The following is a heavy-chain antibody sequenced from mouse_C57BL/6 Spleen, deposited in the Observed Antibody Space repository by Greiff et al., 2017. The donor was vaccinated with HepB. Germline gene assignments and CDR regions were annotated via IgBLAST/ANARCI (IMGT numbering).Heavy chain of an antibody. CDR2: IDTENGDT. V-gene: IGHV14-4*01. CDR3: TTVTGARAFDD. D-gene: IGHD4-1*01. Sequence: EVQLQQSGAELVRPGASVKLSCTASGFNIKDDYMHWVKQRPEQGLEWIGWIDTENGDTEYASKFQGTATLTADTSATTAYLQLSSLTSEDPAVYYCTTVTGARAFDDWGQGTTLTVAS. CDR1: GFNIKDDY. J-gene: IGHJ2*01.